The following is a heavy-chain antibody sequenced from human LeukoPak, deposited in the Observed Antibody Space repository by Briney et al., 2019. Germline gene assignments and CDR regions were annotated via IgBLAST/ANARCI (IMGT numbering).Heavy chain of an antibody. CDR3: ARHSRGVSFYGMDV. Sequence: SETLSLTCTVSGGSISSYYWSWIRQPPGKGLEWIAYIYYSGSTNYNPSLKSRVTVSVATSKNQFSLKLSSVTAADTAVYYCARHSRGVSFYGMDVWGQGTTVTVSS. D-gene: IGHD6-13*01. CDR2: IYYSGST. CDR1: GGSISSYY. J-gene: IGHJ6*02. V-gene: IGHV4-59*08.